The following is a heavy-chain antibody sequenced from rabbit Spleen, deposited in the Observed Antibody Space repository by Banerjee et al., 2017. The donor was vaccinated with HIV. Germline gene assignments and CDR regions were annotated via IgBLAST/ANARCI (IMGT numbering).Heavy chain of an antibody. J-gene: IGHJ4*01. D-gene: IGHD8-1*01. CDR3: ARLISYAANSNYDDV. CDR1: GFSFSSSYW. V-gene: IGHV1S45*01. Sequence: QEQLVESGGDLVKPGGSLALTCTASGFSFSSSYWICWVRQAPGKGLEWIACIYTGGSGSSGYASWAKGRFTISKPSSTTVTLQMTSLTAADTATYFCARLISYAANSNYDDVWGPGTLVTVS. CDR2: IYTGGSGSS.